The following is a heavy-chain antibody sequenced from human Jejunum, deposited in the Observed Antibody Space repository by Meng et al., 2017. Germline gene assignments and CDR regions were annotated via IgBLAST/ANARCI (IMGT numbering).Heavy chain of an antibody. J-gene: IGHJ6*02. CDR2: ISGSGATT. Sequence: GESLKISCVPSGFTFSNYEMNWVRLAPGKGLEWVAYISGSGATTYFADSVQGRFTISKDNARNSLFLQMNSLRVEDTAIYYCARGGGGYNWEPINYYYYGLDVWGQGTTVTVSS. CDR1: GFTFSNYE. V-gene: IGHV3-48*03. D-gene: IGHD5-24*01. CDR3: ARGGGGYNWEPINYYYYGLDV.